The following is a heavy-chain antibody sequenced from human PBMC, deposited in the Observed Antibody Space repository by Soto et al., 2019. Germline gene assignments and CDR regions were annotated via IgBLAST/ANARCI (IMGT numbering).Heavy chain of an antibody. V-gene: IGHV4-61*01. Sequence: PSETLSLTCTVSGGSVSSGSYYWIWIRQPPGKGREWIGYIYDSGSTNYNPFLKRRVTISVDTSKNQFSLKLSSVTAADTAVYYCASKRRPGCGDCDGYYYGMDVWGQGTTVTVSS. CDR2: IYDSGST. D-gene: IGHD2-21*02. CDR3: ASKRRPGCGDCDGYYYGMDV. J-gene: IGHJ6*02. CDR1: GGSVSSGSYY.